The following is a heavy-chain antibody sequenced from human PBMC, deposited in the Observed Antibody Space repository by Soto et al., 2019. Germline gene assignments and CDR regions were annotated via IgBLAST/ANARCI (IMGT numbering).Heavy chain of an antibody. CDR2: IIPIFGTA. CDR1: GGTFNSYA. J-gene: IGHJ4*02. CDR3: ARGRTGYPVKFDY. Sequence: SVKVSCKASGGTFNSYAISWVRQAPGQGLEWMGGIIPIFGTANYAQKFQGRVTITADESTNTAYMELSSLRSEDTAVYYCARGRTGYPVKFDYWGQGPLVTVSS. D-gene: IGHD3-9*01. V-gene: IGHV1-69*13.